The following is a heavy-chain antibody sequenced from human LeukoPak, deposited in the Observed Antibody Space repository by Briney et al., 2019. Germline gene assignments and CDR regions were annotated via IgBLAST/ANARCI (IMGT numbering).Heavy chain of an antibody. J-gene: IGHJ3*02. Sequence: PGESLKISCKGSGYSFTSYWIGWVRQTPGKGLEWMGIIYPGDSDTKYGPSFQGQVTISTDKSINTAYLQWSSLKASDTAIYYCARVKQAVALVDVFDIWGQGTMVTVSS. V-gene: IGHV5-51*01. CDR1: GYSFTSYW. CDR2: IYPGDSDT. CDR3: ARVKQAVALVDVFDI. D-gene: IGHD6-13*01.